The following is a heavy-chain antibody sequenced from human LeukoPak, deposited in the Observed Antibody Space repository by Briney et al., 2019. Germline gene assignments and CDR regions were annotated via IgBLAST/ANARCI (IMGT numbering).Heavy chain of an antibody. J-gene: IGHJ6*03. V-gene: IGHV4-59*01. D-gene: IGHD1-14*01. CDR2: IYDSGST. CDR1: GGSISSYY. CDR3: ARDGSDRNDYYYYMDV. Sequence: SETLSLTCTVSGGSISSYYWSWIRQPPGKGLEWIGYIYDSGSTNYNPSLKSRVTISVDTSKNQFSLRLSSVTAADTAVYYCARDGSDRNDYYYYMDVWGKGTTVTVSS.